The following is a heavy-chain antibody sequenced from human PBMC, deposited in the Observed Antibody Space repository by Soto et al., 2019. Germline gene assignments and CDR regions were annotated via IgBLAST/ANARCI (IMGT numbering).Heavy chain of an antibody. D-gene: IGHD3-3*01. J-gene: IGHJ4*02. CDR1: GYTFTGYD. CDR2: INPDKGKT. CDR3: ARVSGNFWSGYYNFDY. Sequence: ASVKVSCKASGYTFTGYDMHWVRQAPGQGIEWMGWINPDKGKTDYVQKIQGRVTMNTDTSTNTAYMELRSLRSDDTAVYFCARVSGNFWSGYYNFDYWGQGTPVTVSS. V-gene: IGHV1-2*02.